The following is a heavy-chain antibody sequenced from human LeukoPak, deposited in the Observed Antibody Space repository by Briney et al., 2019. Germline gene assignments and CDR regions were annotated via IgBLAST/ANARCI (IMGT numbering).Heavy chain of an antibody. V-gene: IGHV1-2*02. CDR2: INPNSDVT. CDR3: ARGGTTGTTYYYYGLAV. CDR1: GYTFTAYY. D-gene: IGHD1-1*01. Sequence: ASVKVSRKASGYTFTAYYMHWVRQAPGQGLEWMGWINPNSDVTNYAQEFQGRVTMTRDTSISTASMELSRLRSDDTAVYYCARGGTTGTTYYYYGLAVWGQGTTVTVSS. J-gene: IGHJ6*02.